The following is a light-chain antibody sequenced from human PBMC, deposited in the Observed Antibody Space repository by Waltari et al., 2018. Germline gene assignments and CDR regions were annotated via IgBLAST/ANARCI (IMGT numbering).Light chain of an antibody. CDR3: QQSYSTPWT. V-gene: IGKV1-39*01. CDR2: GAS. CDR1: QGISTY. Sequence: IQMTQSPSSLSASIGDRVTITCRASQGISTYLNWYQKQPGKVPKLLIYGASTLHSGVPSRVCASGSWTHFTLTISSLQPEDVATYYCQQSYSTPWTFGQGTKVEIK. J-gene: IGKJ1*01.